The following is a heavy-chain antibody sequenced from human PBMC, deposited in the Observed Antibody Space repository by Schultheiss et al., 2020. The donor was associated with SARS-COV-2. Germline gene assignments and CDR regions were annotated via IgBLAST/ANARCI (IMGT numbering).Heavy chain of an antibody. D-gene: IGHD3-16*02. V-gene: IGHV3-30*02. CDR2: IRYDGSNK. CDR3: ARDPGGLIVKGWFDP. J-gene: IGHJ5*02. Sequence: GGSLRLSCAASGFTFSSYGMHWVRQAPGKGLEWVAFIRYDGSNKYYADSVKGRFTISRDNSKNTLYLQMNSLRAEDTAVYYCARDPGGLIVKGWFDPWGQGTLVTVSS. CDR1: GFTFSSYG.